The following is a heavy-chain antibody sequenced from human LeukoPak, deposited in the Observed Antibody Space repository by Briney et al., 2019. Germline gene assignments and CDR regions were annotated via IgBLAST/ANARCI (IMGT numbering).Heavy chain of an antibody. CDR2: FSPSGGIT. J-gene: IGHJ4*02. V-gene: IGHV1-46*01. D-gene: IGHD2-15*01. CDR1: GYTFTSYF. Sequence: DSVKVSCKASGYTFTSYFMHWVRQAPGQGLEWMGIFSPSGGITSFAQRFQGRVTMTRDTSTSTVYMELSSLRSEDTAVYYCARHSSGGRYLDYWGQGTLVTVSS. CDR3: ARHSSGGRYLDY.